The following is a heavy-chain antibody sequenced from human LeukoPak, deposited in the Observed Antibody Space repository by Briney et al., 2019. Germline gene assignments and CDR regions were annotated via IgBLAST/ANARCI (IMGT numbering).Heavy chain of an antibody. CDR2: ISSSGGTI. J-gene: IGHJ4*02. CDR1: GFTFSDYY. D-gene: IGHD4-17*01. CDR3: AREPLGTTVTTPCY. V-gene: IGHV3-11*01. Sequence: PGGSLRLSCAASGFTFSDYYMSWIRQAPGKGLEWVSYISSSGGTIYYVDSVKGRFTIPRYNAKNSLYLQINRLRAQDTSLYCFAREPLGTTVTTPCYWGQGTLFSVSS.